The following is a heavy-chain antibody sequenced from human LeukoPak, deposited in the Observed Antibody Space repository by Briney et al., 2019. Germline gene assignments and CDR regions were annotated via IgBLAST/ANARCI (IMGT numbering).Heavy chain of an antibody. D-gene: IGHD3-10*01. CDR1: GYTFTSYG. CDR3: ARDSPVGSGSYYPVSY. Sequence: ASVKVSCKASGYTFTSYGISWVRQAPGQGLEWMGWISAYNGNTIYAQKLQGRVTMTTDTSTSTAYMELRSLRSDDTAVYYCARDSPVGSGSYYPVSYWGQGTLVTVSS. CDR2: ISAYNGNT. V-gene: IGHV1-18*04. J-gene: IGHJ4*02.